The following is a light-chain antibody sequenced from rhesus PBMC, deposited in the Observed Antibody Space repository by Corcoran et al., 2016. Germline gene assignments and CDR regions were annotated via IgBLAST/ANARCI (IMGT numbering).Light chain of an antibody. V-gene: IGKV1-28*03. J-gene: IGKJ3*01. CDR1: QGISSY. CDR3: LQHNSYPFT. CDR2: DAS. Sequence: DIQMTQSPSSLSPSVGDTVTITCRASQGISSYLNWFQQKPGKAPKLLIYDASSLESGVASRFSGSGSGTDFTLTISSLQPEDFAAYSCLQHNSYPFTFGHGTKLDIK.